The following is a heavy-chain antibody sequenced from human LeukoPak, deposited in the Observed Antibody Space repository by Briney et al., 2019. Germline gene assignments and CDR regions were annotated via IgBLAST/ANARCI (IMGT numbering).Heavy chain of an antibody. J-gene: IGHJ4*02. CDR2: ISGYNGNT. CDR3: ARGSTPRYYYDRSGYYHGPVDY. V-gene: IGHV1-18*04. CDR1: GYTFTGYY. Sequence: ASVKVSCKASGYTFTGYYMHWVRQAPGQGLEWMGWISGYNGNTNYAQRLQGRVTMTTDTSTSTAYMDLRSLRSDDTAVYFCARGSTPRYYYDRSGYYHGPVDYWGQGTLVTVSS. D-gene: IGHD3-22*01.